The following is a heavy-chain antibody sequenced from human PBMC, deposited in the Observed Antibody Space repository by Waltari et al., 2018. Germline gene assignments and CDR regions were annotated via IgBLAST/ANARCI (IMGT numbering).Heavy chain of an antibody. CDR1: GGSISSGSYY. CDR3: ASHDSSGGPPWRY. Sequence: QVQLQESGPGLVKPSQTLSLTCTVSGGSISSGSYYWSWIRQPAGKGLEWIGYIYTSGSTNYNPSLKSRVTISVDTSKNQFSLKLSSVTAADTAVYYCASHDSSGGPPWRYWGQGTLVTVSS. V-gene: IGHV4-61*09. J-gene: IGHJ4*02. CDR2: IYTSGST. D-gene: IGHD3-22*01.